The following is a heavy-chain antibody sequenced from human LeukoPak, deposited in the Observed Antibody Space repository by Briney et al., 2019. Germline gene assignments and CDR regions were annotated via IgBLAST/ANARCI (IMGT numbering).Heavy chain of an antibody. CDR1: GFTFNNYA. J-gene: IGHJ4*02. CDR3: ARARGNTYGYFEY. D-gene: IGHD5-18*01. Sequence: GGSLRLSCAASGFTFNNYAMGWVRQAPGKGLEWVSAISGSGSSTYYTDSVKGRFTISRDNAKSTLYLQMNSLRVEDTAVYYCARARGNTYGYFEYWGQGTLVTVSS. V-gene: IGHV3-23*01. CDR2: ISGSGSST.